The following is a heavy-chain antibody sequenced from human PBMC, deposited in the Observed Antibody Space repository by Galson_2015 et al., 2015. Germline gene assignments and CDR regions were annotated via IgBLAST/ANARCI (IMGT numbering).Heavy chain of an antibody. V-gene: IGHV1-18*01. CDR3: ARDLRDIVVVPACMGV. CDR1: GYTFTSYG. CDR2: ISAYNGNT. Sequence: SVKVSCKASGYTFTSYGISWVRQAPGQGLEWMGWISAYNGNTNYAQKLQGRVTMTTDTSTSTAYMELRSLRSDDTAVYYCARDLRDIVVVPACMGVWGQGTTVTVSS. D-gene: IGHD2-2*01. J-gene: IGHJ6*02.